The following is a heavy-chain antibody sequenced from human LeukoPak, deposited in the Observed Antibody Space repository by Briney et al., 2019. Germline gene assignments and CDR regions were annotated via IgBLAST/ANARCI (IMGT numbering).Heavy chain of an antibody. V-gene: IGHV1-69*05. CDR2: IIPIFGTA. D-gene: IGHD4-23*01. CDR3: ARTADYGGNPYFDY. CDR1: GGTFSSYA. J-gene: IGHJ4*02. Sequence: ASVKVSCKASGGTFSSYAISWVRQAPGQGLEWMGGIIPIFGTANYAQKFQGRVTITTDGSTSTAYMELSSLRSEDTAVYYCARTADYGGNPYFDYWGQGTLVTVSS.